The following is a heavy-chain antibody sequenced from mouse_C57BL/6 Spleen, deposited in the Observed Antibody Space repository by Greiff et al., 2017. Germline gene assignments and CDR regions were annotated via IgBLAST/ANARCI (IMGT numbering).Heavy chain of an antibody. D-gene: IGHD2-5*01. CDR2: IYPRDGST. CDR1: GYTFTSYD. CDR3: ARGDSNYLSWFAY. V-gene: IGHV1-85*01. J-gene: IGHJ3*01. Sequence: VKLQESGPELVKPGASVKLSCKASGYTFTSYDINWVKQRPGQGLEWIGWIYPRDGSTKYNEKFKGKATLTVDTSSSTAYMELHSLTSEDSAVYFCARGDSNYLSWFAYWGQGTLVTVSA.